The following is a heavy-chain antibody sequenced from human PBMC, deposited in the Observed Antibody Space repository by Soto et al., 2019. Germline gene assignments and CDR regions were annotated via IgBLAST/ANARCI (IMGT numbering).Heavy chain of an antibody. Sequence: SVKVSCKACGVTFNSSSMRCVRQARGQRLEWIGWIVVGSGNTNYAQKFQERVTITRDMSTSTAYMELSSLRSEDTAVYYCAADRDCSSTSCYPLAFDIWGQGTMVT. CDR2: IVVGSGNT. J-gene: IGHJ3*02. CDR3: AADRDCSSTSCYPLAFDI. V-gene: IGHV1-58*02. D-gene: IGHD2-2*01. CDR1: GVTFNSSS.